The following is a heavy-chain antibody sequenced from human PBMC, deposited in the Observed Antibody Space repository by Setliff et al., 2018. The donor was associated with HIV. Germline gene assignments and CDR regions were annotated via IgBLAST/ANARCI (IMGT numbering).Heavy chain of an antibody. CDR1: GYSISSDYC. V-gene: IGHV4-28*03. Sequence: SETLSLTCGVSGYSISSDYCWGWIRQPPGKGLEWIGYIHYTGSTTYNPSLKSRVTMSVDTSKNQFSLKLSSVTAADTAVYYCARDRLTYYFDYWGQGILVTVSS. CDR3: ARDRLTYYFDY. CDR2: IHYTGST. J-gene: IGHJ4*02. D-gene: IGHD3-22*01.